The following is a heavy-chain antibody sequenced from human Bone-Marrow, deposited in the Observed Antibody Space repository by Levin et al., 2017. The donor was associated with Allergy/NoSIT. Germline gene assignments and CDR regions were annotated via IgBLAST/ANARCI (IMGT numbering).Heavy chain of an antibody. J-gene: IGHJ5*02. CDR3: ARGVGRTGLQACFHCWFDA. Sequence: PWASVKVSCKASGYTFIGYYMHWVRQAPGQGLEWMGWINPDNGGTHSAEKFQGRVTMTRDTSINAVFLDLNSLTSDDTAVYFCARGVGRTGLQACFHCWFDAWGQGALVTVSS. V-gene: IGHV1-2*02. D-gene: IGHD1-14*01. CDR1: GYTFIGYY. CDR2: INPDNGGT.